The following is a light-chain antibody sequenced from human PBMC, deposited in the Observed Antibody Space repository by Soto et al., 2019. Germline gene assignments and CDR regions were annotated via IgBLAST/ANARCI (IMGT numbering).Light chain of an antibody. CDR2: DSS. CDR1: QNVDKF. J-gene: IGKJ5*01. Sequence: IELTQSPATVSLSTGETATLSCRASQNVDKFLAWYQQRPGQPPRLLIFDSSNRATGVPVRFSGSGSGTVFTLTIGSLEPEDSAVYYCQQRKNWPPITFGQGTRLEIK. V-gene: IGKV3-11*01. CDR3: QQRKNWPPIT.